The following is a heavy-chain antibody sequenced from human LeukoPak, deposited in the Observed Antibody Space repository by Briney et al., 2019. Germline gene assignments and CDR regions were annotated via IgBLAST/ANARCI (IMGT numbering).Heavy chain of an antibody. CDR1: GFTVSSNY. Sequence: HPGGSLRLSCAASGFTVSSNYMSWVRQAPGKGLEWVSVIYSGGSTYYADSVKGRFTISRDNSKNTLYLQMNSLRAEDTAVYYCARELNYYGSGSAYDHWGQGTLVTVSS. CDR2: IYSGGST. D-gene: IGHD3-10*01. CDR3: ARELNYYGSGSAYDH. J-gene: IGHJ4*02. V-gene: IGHV3-53*01.